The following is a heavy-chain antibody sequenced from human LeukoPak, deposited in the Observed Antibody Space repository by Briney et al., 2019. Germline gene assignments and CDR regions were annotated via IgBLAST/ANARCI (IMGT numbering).Heavy chain of an antibody. CDR1: GYSFTSYW. D-gene: IGHD5-18*01. CDR3: AREEGTAMVSYFDY. Sequence: GESLKISCKGSGYSFTSYWISWVRQMPGKGLEWMGRIDPSDSYTNYGPSFQGHVTISADKSISTAYLQWSSLKASDTAMYYCAREEGTAMVSYFDYWGQGTLVTVSS. J-gene: IGHJ4*02. CDR2: IDPSDSYT. V-gene: IGHV5-10-1*01.